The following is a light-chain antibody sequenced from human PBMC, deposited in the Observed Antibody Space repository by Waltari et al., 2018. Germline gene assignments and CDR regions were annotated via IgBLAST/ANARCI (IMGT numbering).Light chain of an antibody. CDR3: AAWDGSLNGLV. CDR2: SND. CDR1: SSNIGSST. Sequence: QSVLIQPPSASGTPGQRVTISCSGGSSNIGSSTANWYQHLPGTAPKLLIHSNDQRPSGVPDRISGYKSGTSASLAISGLQSEDEAHYVCAAWDGSLNGLVFGGGTELTVL. V-gene: IGLV1-44*01. J-gene: IGLJ2*01.